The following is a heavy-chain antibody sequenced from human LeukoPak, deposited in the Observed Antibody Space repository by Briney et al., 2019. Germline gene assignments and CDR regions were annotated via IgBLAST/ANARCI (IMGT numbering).Heavy chain of an antibody. CDR3: ASWQMTTVTTLAFDI. D-gene: IGHD4-17*01. CDR2: IIPIFGTA. Sequence: GASVKVSCKASGGTFSSNAIGWVRQAPGQGLEWMGGIIPIFGTANYAQKFQGRVTITADKSTSTAYMELSSLRSEDTAVYYCASWQMTTVTTLAFDIWGQGTMVTVSS. V-gene: IGHV1-69*06. J-gene: IGHJ3*02. CDR1: GGTFSSNA.